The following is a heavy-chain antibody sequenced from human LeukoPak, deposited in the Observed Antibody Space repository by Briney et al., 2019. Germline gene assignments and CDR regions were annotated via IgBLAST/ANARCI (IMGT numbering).Heavy chain of an antibody. Sequence: GGSLRLSCAASGFTFNSYWMSWVRQAPEKGPEWLANIRQDGSDKQYVDSVKGRFTISRDNAKNSLYLQMNSLSAEDTAVYYCARHSRGSPIDDWGQGTQVTVSS. J-gene: IGHJ4*02. CDR3: ARHSRGSPIDD. V-gene: IGHV3-7*01. D-gene: IGHD2-15*01. CDR1: GFTFNSYW. CDR2: IRQDGSDK.